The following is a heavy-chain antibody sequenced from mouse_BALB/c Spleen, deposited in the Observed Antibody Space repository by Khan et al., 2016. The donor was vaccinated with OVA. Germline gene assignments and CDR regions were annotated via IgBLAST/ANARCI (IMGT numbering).Heavy chain of an antibody. D-gene: IGHD2-13*01. Sequence: EVELVESGGGLVKPGGSLNLSCAASGFTFSDYYMYWVRQTPEKRLEWVATISDGGNYIYYPDNVKGRFTISRDDVKNSLYLQMTSLKSEDTAMYYCARGFYGDPFAYWGQGTLVSVSA. CDR1: GFTFSDYY. V-gene: IGHV5-4*02. CDR3: ARGFYGDPFAY. CDR2: ISDGGNYI. J-gene: IGHJ3*01.